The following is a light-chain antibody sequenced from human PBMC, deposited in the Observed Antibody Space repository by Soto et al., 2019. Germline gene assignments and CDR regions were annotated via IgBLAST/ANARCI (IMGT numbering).Light chain of an antibody. J-gene: IGKJ1*01. V-gene: IGKV3-15*01. CDR1: QSVSSN. CDR2: GAS. CDR3: QQYNNWWT. Sequence: ENVLTQSPGTLSLSLGERATLSCRAGQSVSSNLAWYQQKPGQAPRLLIYGASTRATGVPARFTGSGSGTEFTLTISSLQFDDSAVYYCQQYNNWWTFGQGTKVDIK.